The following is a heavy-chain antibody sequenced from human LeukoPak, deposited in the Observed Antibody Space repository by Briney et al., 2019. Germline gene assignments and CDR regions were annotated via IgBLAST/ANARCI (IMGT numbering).Heavy chain of an antibody. J-gene: IGHJ5*02. Sequence: SETLSLTCTVSGGSISSYYWSWVRQPPGKGLEWIGYIYYSGSTNYNPSLKSRVTISVDTSKNQFSLKLSSVTAADTAVYYCARHAPLDPFDPWGQGTLVTVSS. CDR1: GGSISSYY. CDR3: ARHAPLDPFDP. CDR2: IYYSGST. D-gene: IGHD1-1*01. V-gene: IGHV4-59*01.